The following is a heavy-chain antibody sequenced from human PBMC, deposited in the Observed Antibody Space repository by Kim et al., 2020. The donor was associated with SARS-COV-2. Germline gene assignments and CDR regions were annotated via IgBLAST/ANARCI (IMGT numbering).Heavy chain of an antibody. J-gene: IGHJ4*02. D-gene: IGHD6-13*01. Sequence: AQKFQGRVTSTADKSTSTAYMELSSLRSEDTAVYYCARGEGYSSSWYADYWGQGTLVTVSS. V-gene: IGHV1-69*04. CDR3: ARGEGYSSSWYADY.